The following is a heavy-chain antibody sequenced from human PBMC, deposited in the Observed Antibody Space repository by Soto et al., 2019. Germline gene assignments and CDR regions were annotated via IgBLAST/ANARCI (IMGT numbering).Heavy chain of an antibody. V-gene: IGHV4-39*01. CDR1: GGSISGSYYY. CDR3: ATSQKGYNWNYFDH. D-gene: IGHD1-20*01. J-gene: IGHJ4*02. CDR2: VFYTGFT. Sequence: SETLSLTCAVSGGSISGSYYYWGWLRQSPGMVQGWIGSVFYTGFTSYNPSLESRVSVSVDTSKNQFSLKVSGVSAADTAVYYCATSQKGYNWNYFDHWGQGALVTVSS.